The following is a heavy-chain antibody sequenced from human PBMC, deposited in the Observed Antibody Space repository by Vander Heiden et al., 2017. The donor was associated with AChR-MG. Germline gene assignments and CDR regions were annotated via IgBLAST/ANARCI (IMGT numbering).Heavy chain of an antibody. CDR1: GFTFSSYG. CDR2: ISYDGSNK. V-gene: IGHV3-30*18. Sequence: QVQLVESGGGVVQPGRSLRLSCAASGFTFSSYGMHWVRQAPGKGLEWVAVISYDGSNKYYADSVKGRFTISRDNSKNTLYLQMNSLRAEDTAVYYCAKGDDVGAADYWGQGTLVTVSS. J-gene: IGHJ4*02. CDR3: AKGDDVGAADY. D-gene: IGHD1-26*01.